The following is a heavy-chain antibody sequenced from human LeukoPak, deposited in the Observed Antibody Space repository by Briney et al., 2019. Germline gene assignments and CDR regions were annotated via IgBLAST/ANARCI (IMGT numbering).Heavy chain of an antibody. V-gene: IGHV1-69*05. CDR1: GGTFTTYA. J-gene: IGHJ5*02. Sequence: SVKVSCKASGGTFTTYAINWGRQAPGQGLEWMGGIIPIFGTATYAQKFQGRLTITTDESTNTAYMELSSLTSEDTAVYYCARQTGRRQWFDPWGQGTLVTVSS. CDR2: IIPIFGTA. D-gene: IGHD3-9*01. CDR3: ARQTGRRQWFDP.